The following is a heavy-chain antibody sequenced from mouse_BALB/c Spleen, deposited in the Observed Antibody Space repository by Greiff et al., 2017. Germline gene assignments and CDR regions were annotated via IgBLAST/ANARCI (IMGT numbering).Heavy chain of an antibody. CDR2: IWAGGST. D-gene: IGHD1-2*01. J-gene: IGHJ3*01. CDR1: GFSLTSYG. V-gene: IGHV2-9*02. CDR3: ASRTITAATPFAY. Sequence: VKLMESGPGLVAPSQSLSITCTVSGFSLTSYGVHWVRQPPGKGLEWLGVIWAGGSTNYNSALMSRLSISKDNSKSQVFLKMNSLQTDDTAMYYCASRTITAATPFAYWGQGTLVTVSA.